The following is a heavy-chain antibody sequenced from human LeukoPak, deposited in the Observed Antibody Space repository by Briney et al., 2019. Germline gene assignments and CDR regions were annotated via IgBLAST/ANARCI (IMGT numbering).Heavy chain of an antibody. CDR2: IYYSGST. V-gene: IGHV4-39*07. CDR1: GGSISSSSYY. Sequence: SETLSLTRTVSGGSISSSSYYWGWIRQPPGKGLEWIGSIYYSGSTYYNPSLKSRVTISVDTSKNQFSLKLSSVTAADTAVYYCARVANFDYWGQGTLVTVSS. CDR3: ARVANFDY. J-gene: IGHJ4*02.